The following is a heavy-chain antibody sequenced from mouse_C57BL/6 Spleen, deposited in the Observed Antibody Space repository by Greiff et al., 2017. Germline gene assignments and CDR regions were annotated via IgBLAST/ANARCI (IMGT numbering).Heavy chain of an antibody. V-gene: IGHV1-50*01. CDR3: ARGGTTVYFDY. J-gene: IGHJ2*01. D-gene: IGHD1-1*01. CDR1: GYTFTSYW. Sequence: QVHVKQPGAELVKPGASVKLSCKASGYTFTSYWMQWVKQRPGQGLEWIGEIDPSDSYTNYNQKFKGKATLTVDTSSSTAYMQLSSLTSEDSAVYYCARGGTTVYFDYWGQGTTLTVSS. CDR2: IDPSDSYT.